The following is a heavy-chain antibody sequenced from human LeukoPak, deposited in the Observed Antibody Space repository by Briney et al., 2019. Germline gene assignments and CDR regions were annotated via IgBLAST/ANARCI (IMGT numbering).Heavy chain of an antibody. V-gene: IGHV4-34*01. CDR2: INHSGST. J-gene: IGHJ4*02. D-gene: IGHD6-19*01. CDR1: GGSFSGYY. Sequence: SETLSLTCAVYGGSFSGYYWSWIRQPPGKGLEWIGEINHSGSTNYNPSLKSRVTISVDTSKNQFSLKLSSVTAADTAVYYCARIGYSSGLESNYWGQGTLVTVSS. CDR3: ARIGYSSGLESNY.